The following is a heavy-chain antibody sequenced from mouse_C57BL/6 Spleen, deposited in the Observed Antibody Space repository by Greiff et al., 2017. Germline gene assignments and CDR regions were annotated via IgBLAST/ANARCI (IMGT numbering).Heavy chain of an antibody. V-gene: IGHV1-64*01. CDR1: GYTFTSYW. CDR2: IHPNSGST. J-gene: IGHJ3*01. D-gene: IGHD2-4*01. Sequence: QVQLQQPGAELVKPGASVKLSCKASGYTFTSYWMHWVKQRPGQGLEWIGMIHPNSGSTNYNEKFKSKATLTVDKSSSTAYMQLSSLTSEDSAVYYCARSIYYDYDASFADWGQGTLVTVSA. CDR3: ARSIYYDYDASFAD.